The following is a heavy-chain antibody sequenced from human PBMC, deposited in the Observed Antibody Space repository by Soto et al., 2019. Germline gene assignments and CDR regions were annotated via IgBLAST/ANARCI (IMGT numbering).Heavy chain of an antibody. D-gene: IGHD4-17*01. CDR2: IYYSGST. J-gene: IGHJ4*02. Sequence: QVQLQESGPGLVKPSETLSLTCTVSGGSISSYYWSWIRQPPGKGLEWIGYIYYSGSTNYNPSLKSRVTISVDTANNQFSLRLNSVTAADTAVYYCASLDYGDYKFDYWGQGTLVTVSS. CDR3: ASLDYGDYKFDY. CDR1: GGSISSYY. V-gene: IGHV4-59*08.